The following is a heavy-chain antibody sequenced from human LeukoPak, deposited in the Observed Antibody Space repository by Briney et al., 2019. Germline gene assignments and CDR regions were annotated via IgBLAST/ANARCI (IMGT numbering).Heavy chain of an antibody. D-gene: IGHD3-10*01. J-gene: IGHJ4*02. Sequence: GGSLRLSCAASGFTVSSNYMSWVRQAPGKGLEWVSVIYSGGSTYYADSVKGRFTISRDNSKNTLYLQMNSLRAEDTAVYYCASSSYYYGSGSDRSDYWGQGTLVTVSS. CDR2: IYSGGST. V-gene: IGHV3-53*01. CDR3: ASSSYYYGSGSDRSDY. CDR1: GFTVSSNY.